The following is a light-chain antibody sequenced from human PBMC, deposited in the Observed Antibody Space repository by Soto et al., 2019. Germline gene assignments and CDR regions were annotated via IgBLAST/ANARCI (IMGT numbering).Light chain of an antibody. J-gene: IGKJ5*01. CDR2: DAS. CDR3: QQSDSLPIT. CDR1: QDISNY. V-gene: IGKV1-33*01. Sequence: DIQMTQSPSSLSASVGDRVTITCRASQDISNYLNWYQQRPGKAPKLLIYDASNLERGVPSRFSGTRSGTHFTFAITRLQPEDVATYYCQQSDSLPITFGQGKRLEI.